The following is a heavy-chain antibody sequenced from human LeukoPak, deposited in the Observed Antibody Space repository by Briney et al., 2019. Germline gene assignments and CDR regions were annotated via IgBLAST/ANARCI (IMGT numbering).Heavy chain of an antibody. Sequence: ASVKVSCKASGYTLTSYYMCWVRQAPGQGLEWMGIINPSGGSTSYAQKFQGRVTMTRDTSTSTVYMELSGLRSEDTAVYYCARGYTWESGSFYIDHWGQGTLVTVSS. CDR3: ARGYTWESGSFYIDH. D-gene: IGHD1-26*01. CDR2: INPSGGST. V-gene: IGHV1-46*01. CDR1: GYTLTSYY. J-gene: IGHJ4*02.